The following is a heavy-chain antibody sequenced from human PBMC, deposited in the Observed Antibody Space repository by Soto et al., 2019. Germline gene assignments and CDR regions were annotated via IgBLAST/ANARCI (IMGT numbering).Heavy chain of an antibody. CDR2: VYQGGQT. D-gene: IGHD6-19*01. V-gene: IGHV4-38-2*01. CDR3: ARALTSGSTYFLNH. Sequence: SETLSLTCAVSGFSISSGYHWGWVRQPPGKGLGWIGSVYQGGQTFYSPSLKSRVTMSGDTSKNQFSLKRNSMTAAETAAYYCARALTSGSTYFLNHWGRSTLVTVTS. CDR1: GFSISSGYH. J-gene: IGHJ5*02.